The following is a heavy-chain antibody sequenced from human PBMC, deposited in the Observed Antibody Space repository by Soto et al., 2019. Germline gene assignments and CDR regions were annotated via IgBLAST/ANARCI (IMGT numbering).Heavy chain of an antibody. CDR3: ARDGEAAAGNG. Sequence: GASVKVSCKASGGTFSSYTISWVRQAPGQGLEWMERIIPILGIANYAQKFQGRVTITADKSTSTAYMELSSLRSEDTAVYYCARDGEAAAGNGWVQGTLVTVSS. CDR2: IIPILGIA. CDR1: GGTFSSYT. J-gene: IGHJ4*02. V-gene: IGHV1-69*04. D-gene: IGHD6-13*01.